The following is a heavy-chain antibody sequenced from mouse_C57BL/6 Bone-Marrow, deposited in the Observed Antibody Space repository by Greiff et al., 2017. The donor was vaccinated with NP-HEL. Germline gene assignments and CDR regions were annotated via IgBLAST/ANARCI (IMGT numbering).Heavy chain of an antibody. D-gene: IGHD1-1*01. Sequence: QVQLKESGAELVKPGASVKLSCKASGYTFTEYTIHWVKQRSGQGLEWIGWFYPGSGSIKYNEKFKDKATLTADKSSSTVYMELSRLTSEDSTVYFCARHEDRYYGSSRAWFAYWGQGTLVTVSA. J-gene: IGHJ3*01. CDR1: GYTFTEYT. CDR2: FYPGSGSI. V-gene: IGHV1-62-2*01. CDR3: ARHEDRYYGSSRAWFAY.